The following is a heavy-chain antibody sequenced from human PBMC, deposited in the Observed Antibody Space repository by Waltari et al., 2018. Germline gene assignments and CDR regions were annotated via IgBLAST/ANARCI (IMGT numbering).Heavy chain of an antibody. D-gene: IGHD3-3*01. Sequence: QVQLQESGPGLVKPSETLSLTCTVSGGSISSYYWSWIRPPAGKGLEWIGRIYTSGSTNYNPSLKSRVTMSVDTSKNQFSLKLSSVTAADTAVYYCARDADFWSGYYTTEDYYYYMDVWGKGTTVTISS. CDR1: GGSISSYY. CDR3: ARDADFWSGYYTTEDYYYYMDV. V-gene: IGHV4-4*07. J-gene: IGHJ6*03. CDR2: IYTSGST.